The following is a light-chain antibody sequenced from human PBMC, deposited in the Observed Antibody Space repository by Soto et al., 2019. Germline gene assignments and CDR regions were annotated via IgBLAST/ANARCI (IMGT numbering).Light chain of an antibody. CDR3: QQYYRTPPT. Sequence: DIVMSQSPDSLAVSLGERATFNCKSSQSILHSSTNRNYLAWYQQKPGQPLRLLFYWASTRASGVPDRFSASGSATDLTLTISTLQAEDVAVYHCQQYYRTPPTFGQGTKVDIK. CDR2: WAS. V-gene: IGKV4-1*01. J-gene: IGKJ1*01. CDR1: QSILHSSTNRNY.